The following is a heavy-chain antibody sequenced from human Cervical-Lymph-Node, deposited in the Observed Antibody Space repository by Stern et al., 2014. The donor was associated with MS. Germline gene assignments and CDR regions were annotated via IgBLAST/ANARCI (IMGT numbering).Heavy chain of an antibody. V-gene: IGHV1-69*01. CDR3: AAESSGTIHS. CDR2: IIPMSHTP. Sequence: QVQLVQSGAEVKKPGSSVKVSCKASGGTFINYGFNWMRQAPGQALEWLGGIIPMSHTPTHAQKFQGRVTISADESPTAVYLDLTSLGSEDTAVYYCAAESSGTIHSWGQGTLITVSS. J-gene: IGHJ4*02. CDR1: GGTFINYG.